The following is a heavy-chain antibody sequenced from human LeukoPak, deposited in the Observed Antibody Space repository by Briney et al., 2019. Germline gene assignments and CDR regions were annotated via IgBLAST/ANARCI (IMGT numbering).Heavy chain of an antibody. CDR3: ARDHLGYSSGWYSPLDY. J-gene: IGHJ4*02. CDR2: ISAYNGNT. Sequence: GASVKVSCKASGGTFSSYAISWVRQAPGQGLEWMGWISAYNGNTDYAQKLQGRVTMTTDTSTSTAYMELRSLRSDDTAVYYCARDHLGYSSGWYSPLDYWGQGTLVTVSS. V-gene: IGHV1-18*01. D-gene: IGHD6-19*01. CDR1: GGTFSSYA.